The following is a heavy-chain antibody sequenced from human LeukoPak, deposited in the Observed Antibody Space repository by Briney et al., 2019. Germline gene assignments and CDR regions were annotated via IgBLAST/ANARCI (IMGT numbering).Heavy chain of an antibody. CDR3: ARDQGSVAGTSY. CDR1: GGSISSSSHY. Sequence: SETLSLTCTVSGGSISSSSHYWGWIRQPPGKGLEWIGSIYYSGSTYYNPSLKSRVTISVDTSKNQFSLKLSSVTAADTAVYYCARDQGSVAGTSYWGQGTLVTVSS. V-gene: IGHV4-39*07. D-gene: IGHD6-19*01. J-gene: IGHJ4*02. CDR2: IYYSGST.